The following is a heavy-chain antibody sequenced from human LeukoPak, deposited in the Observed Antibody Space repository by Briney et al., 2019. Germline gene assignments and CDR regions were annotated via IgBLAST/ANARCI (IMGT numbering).Heavy chain of an antibody. V-gene: IGHV3-23*01. CDR3: AKMSRYIVATAGIEGFDY. CDR2: ISGSGGST. D-gene: IGHD5-12*01. Sequence: GGSLRLSCAASGFTFSSYAMSWVRQAPGKGLEWVSAISGSGGSTYYADSVKGRFTISRDNSKNTLYLQMNSLRAEDTAVYYCAKMSRYIVATAGIEGFDYWGQGTLVTVSS. CDR1: GFTFSSYA. J-gene: IGHJ4*02.